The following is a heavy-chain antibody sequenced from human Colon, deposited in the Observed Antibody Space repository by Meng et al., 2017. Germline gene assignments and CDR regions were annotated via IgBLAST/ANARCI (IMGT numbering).Heavy chain of an antibody. CDR2: IKGDGSEE. D-gene: IGHD3-10*01. V-gene: IGHV3-7*01. CDR3: ATSFGSAFDI. J-gene: IGHJ3*02. Sequence: QWLESGGGLVQPGGSLRLSCVGSGFTFSSFWMSWGRQAPGKGLEWVAGIKGDGSEESYVDSVKGRFTISRDNAKNSLYLQMSSLGAEDTALYYCATSFGSAFDIWGQGTMVTVSS. CDR1: GFTFSSFW.